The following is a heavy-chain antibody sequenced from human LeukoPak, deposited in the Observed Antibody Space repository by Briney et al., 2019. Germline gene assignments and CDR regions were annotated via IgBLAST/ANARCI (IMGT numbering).Heavy chain of an antibody. D-gene: IGHD2-15*01. CDR2: ISNNGGYT. CDR1: GFTFRNYA. Sequence: GGSLRLSCAASGFTFRNYAMSWVRQAPGKGLEWVSAISNNGGYTYYADSVQGRFTISRDNSKSTLCLQMNSLRAEDTAVYCCAKQLGYCSDGSCYFPYWGQGTLVTVSS. J-gene: IGHJ4*02. CDR3: AKQLGYCSDGSCYFPY. V-gene: IGHV3-23*01.